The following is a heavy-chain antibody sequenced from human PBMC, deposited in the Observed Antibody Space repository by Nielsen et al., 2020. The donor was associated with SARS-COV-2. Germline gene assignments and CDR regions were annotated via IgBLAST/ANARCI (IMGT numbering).Heavy chain of an antibody. CDR3: ATGPPYYYDSSGYSNWFDP. CDR1: GYTLTELS. V-gene: IGHV1-24*01. Sequence: ASVKVSCKVSGYTLTELSMHWVRQAPGKGLEWMGGFDPEDGETIYAQKFQGRVTMTEDTSTDTAYMELSSLRSEDTAVYYCATGPPYYYDSSGYSNWFDPWGQGTLVTVS. CDR2: FDPEDGET. D-gene: IGHD3-22*01. J-gene: IGHJ5*02.